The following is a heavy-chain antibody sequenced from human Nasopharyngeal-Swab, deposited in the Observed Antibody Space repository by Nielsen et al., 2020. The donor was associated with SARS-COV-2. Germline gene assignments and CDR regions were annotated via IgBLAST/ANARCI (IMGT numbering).Heavy chain of an antibody. V-gene: IGHV3-23*01. Sequence: GGSLRLSCAASGFTFSTYDMSWVRQAPGKGLEWVSGISGSGEGTHYADSVKGRFTISRDNSKNTLYLQMNSLRAEDTAVYYCVKGPPAVIHYFDYWGQGTLVTVSS. J-gene: IGHJ4*02. CDR3: VKGPPAVIHYFDY. CDR1: GFTFSTYD. D-gene: IGHD2-21*01. CDR2: ISGSGEGT.